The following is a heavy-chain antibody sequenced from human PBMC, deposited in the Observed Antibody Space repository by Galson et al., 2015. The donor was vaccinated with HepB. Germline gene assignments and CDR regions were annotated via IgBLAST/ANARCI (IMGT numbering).Heavy chain of an antibody. V-gene: IGHV1-18*01. CDR3: ARYGSSFDFYYYYMDV. D-gene: IGHD6-13*01. J-gene: IGHJ6*03. CDR2: ITPDNGDT. Sequence: SVKVSCKASGYIFTNYGISWVRQAPGQGLEWMGWITPDNGDTNYAQNFQGRVTLTTDTSTGTAYMELRGLRYDDAAVYFCARYGSSFDFYYYYMDVWGKGTGVTVSS. CDR1: GYIFTNYG.